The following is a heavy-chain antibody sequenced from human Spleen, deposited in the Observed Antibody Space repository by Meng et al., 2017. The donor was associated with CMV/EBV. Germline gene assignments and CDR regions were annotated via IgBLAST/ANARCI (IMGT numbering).Heavy chain of an antibody. CDR1: GITVSNNY. CDR3: ASSACSRTSCPQYFQH. CDR2: IYSGGNT. D-gene: IGHD2-2*01. J-gene: IGHJ1*01. V-gene: IGHV3-53*01. Sequence: SGITVSNNYVSWVRQAPGKGLEWVSVIYSGGNTYYADFIEGRFTISRDDSKNILFLQMNDLRAEDTALYYCASSACSRTSCPQYFQHWGQGTLVTVSS.